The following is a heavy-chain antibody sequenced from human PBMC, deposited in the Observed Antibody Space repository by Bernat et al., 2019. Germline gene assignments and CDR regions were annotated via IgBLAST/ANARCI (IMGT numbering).Heavy chain of an antibody. CDR2: IWYDGSNK. J-gene: IGHJ3*02. D-gene: IGHD2-15*01. CDR3: ARGMVAATSRDDAFDI. Sequence: QVQLVESGGGVVQPGRSLRLSCAASGFTFSSYGMHWVRQAPGKGLEWVADIWYDGSNKYYADSVKGRFTISRDNSKNTLYLQMNSLRAEDTAVYYCARGMVAATSRDDAFDIWGQGTMVTVSS. CDR1: GFTFSSYG. V-gene: IGHV3-33*01.